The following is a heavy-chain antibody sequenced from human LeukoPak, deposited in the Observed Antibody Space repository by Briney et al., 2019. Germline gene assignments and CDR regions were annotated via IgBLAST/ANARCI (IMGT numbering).Heavy chain of an antibody. CDR2: ISSYSSHI. D-gene: IGHD2-21*01. Sequence: GGFLRLSCAASGFTFSSYAMSWVRQAPGKGLEWVSSISSYSSHIFYADSVKGRFTISRDNAKNSLYLQMTSLRAEDTAVYYCARDGLLRGEGTLVTVSS. J-gene: IGHJ4*02. CDR3: ARDGLL. V-gene: IGHV3-21*01. CDR1: GFTFSSYA.